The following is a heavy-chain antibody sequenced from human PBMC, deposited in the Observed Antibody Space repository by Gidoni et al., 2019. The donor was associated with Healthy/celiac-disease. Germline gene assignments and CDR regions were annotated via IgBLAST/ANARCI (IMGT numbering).Heavy chain of an antibody. Sequence: TASGFTFGDYAMSWFRQAPGKGLEWVGFIRSKAYGGTTEYAASVKGRFTISRDDSKSIAYLQMNSLKTEDTAVYYCTRAVLLWFGELVDYFDYWGQGTLVTVSS. D-gene: IGHD3-10*01. CDR1: GFTFGDYA. CDR3: TRAVLLWFGELVDYFDY. V-gene: IGHV3-49*03. J-gene: IGHJ4*02. CDR2: IRSKAYGGTT.